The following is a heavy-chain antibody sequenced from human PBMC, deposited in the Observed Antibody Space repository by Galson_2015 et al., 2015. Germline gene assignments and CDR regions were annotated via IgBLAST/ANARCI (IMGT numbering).Heavy chain of an antibody. V-gene: IGHV3-30*01. CDR2: ISYDGSNK. CDR3: ARDPRGGTESFDY. Sequence: SLRLSCAASGFPFSSYAMHWVRQAPGKGLEWVAVISYDGSNKYYADSVKGRFTISRDNSKNTLYLQMNSLRAEDTAIYYCARDPRGGTESFDYWGQGTLVTVSS. D-gene: IGHD1-14*01. CDR1: GFPFSSYA. J-gene: IGHJ4*02.